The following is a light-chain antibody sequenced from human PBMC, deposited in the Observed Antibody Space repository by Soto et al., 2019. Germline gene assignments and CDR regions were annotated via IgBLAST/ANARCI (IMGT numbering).Light chain of an antibody. V-gene: IGLV1-47*02. CDR3: AAWDDSLSCPV. CDR2: NNS. CDR1: SSDVGGYNY. J-gene: IGLJ3*02. Sequence: QSALTQPASVSGSPGQSITISCTGTSSDVGGYNYVSWYQQLPGTAPKLLIHNNSQRPSGVPDRFSGSKSGTSASLAISGLQSEDEADYYCAAWDDSLSCPVFGGGTKLTVL.